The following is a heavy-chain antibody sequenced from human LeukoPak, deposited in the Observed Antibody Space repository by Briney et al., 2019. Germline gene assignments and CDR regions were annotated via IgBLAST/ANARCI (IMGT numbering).Heavy chain of an antibody. CDR1: GYTFTGYY. D-gene: IGHD3-3*01. J-gene: IGHJ4*02. V-gene: IGHV1-2*02. Sequence: VASVKVSCKASGYTFTGYYMHWVRQAPGQGLEWMGWINPNSGGTNYAQKFQGRATMTRDTSISTAYMELSRLRSDDTAVYYCARDQETIFGVAVLSLFDYWGQGTLVTVSS. CDR2: INPNSGGT. CDR3: ARDQETIFGVAVLSLFDY.